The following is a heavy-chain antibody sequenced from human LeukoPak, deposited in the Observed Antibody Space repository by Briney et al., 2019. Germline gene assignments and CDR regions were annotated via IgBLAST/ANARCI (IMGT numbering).Heavy chain of an antibody. Sequence: PGGSLRLSCAASGFTFSSYAMSWVRQAPGKGLEWVSAISGSGGSTYYADSVKGRFTISRDNSKNTLYLQMNSLRAEDTAVYYRAKKLWYYYGSGSYVDYWGQGTLVTVSS. J-gene: IGHJ4*02. V-gene: IGHV3-23*01. CDR3: AKKLWYYYGSGSYVDY. D-gene: IGHD3-10*01. CDR1: GFTFSSYA. CDR2: ISGSGGST.